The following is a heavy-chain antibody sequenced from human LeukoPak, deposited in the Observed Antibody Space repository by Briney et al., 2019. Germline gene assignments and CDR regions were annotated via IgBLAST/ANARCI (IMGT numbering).Heavy chain of an antibody. CDR1: GFTFSSYA. V-gene: IGHV3-64*01. CDR2: ISSNGGST. CDR3: ARAGPIHLFYYYYMDV. Sequence: GGSLRLSCAASGFTFSSYAMHWVRQAPGKGLEYVSAISSNGGSTYYANSVKGRFTISRDNSKNTLYLQMGSLRAEDMAVYYCARAGPIHLFYYYYMDVWGKGTTATVSS. J-gene: IGHJ6*03.